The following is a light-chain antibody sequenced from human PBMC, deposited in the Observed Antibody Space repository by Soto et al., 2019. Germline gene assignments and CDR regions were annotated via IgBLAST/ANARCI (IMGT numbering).Light chain of an antibody. V-gene: IGLV1-40*01. CDR3: QSYDSSLSNSVI. CDR1: SSNIGAGYD. Sequence: QSVLTQPLSVSGAPGQRVTISCTGSSSNIGAGYDVHWYRQLPGSAPQLLIHGNSNRPSGVPDRFSGSKSGPSASLAITGLQAEDEADYYCQSYDSSLSNSVIFGGGTKLTVL. J-gene: IGLJ2*01. CDR2: GNS.